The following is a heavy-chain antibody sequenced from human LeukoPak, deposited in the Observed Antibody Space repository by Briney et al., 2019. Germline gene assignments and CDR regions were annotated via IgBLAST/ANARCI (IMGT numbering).Heavy chain of an antibody. CDR1: AASFSGYY. V-gene: IGHV4-34*01. CDR3: ARGHMRGYDYVWGSYRLTTHHAFDI. D-gene: IGHD3-16*02. J-gene: IGHJ3*02. CDR2: INHSGST. Sequence: PSETLSLTCAVCAASFSGYYWSWIRQPPGKGLEWIGEINHSGSTNYNPSLTSRVTIAVDTSKNQFSLKLSSVTAADTAVYYCARGHMRGYDYVWGSYRLTTHHAFDIWGQGTMVTVSS.